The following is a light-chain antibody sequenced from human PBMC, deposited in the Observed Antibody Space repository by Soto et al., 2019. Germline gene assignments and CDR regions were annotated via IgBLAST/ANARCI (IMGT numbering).Light chain of an antibody. CDR3: QQYGGSPWT. CDR2: GAS. V-gene: IGKV3-20*01. CDR1: QSFSSGY. Sequence: EIVLTQSPGTLSLSPGERGPLSCRASQSFSSGYLAWNKKKPGQAPRLPIYGASRRATGIADRFSGSGSGTDFTITISRLETEDFAVYYCQQYGGSPWTFGQGTKVEIK. J-gene: IGKJ1*01.